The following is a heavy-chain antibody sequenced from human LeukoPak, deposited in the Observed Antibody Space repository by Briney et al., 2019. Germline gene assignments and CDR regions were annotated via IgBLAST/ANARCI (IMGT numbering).Heavy chain of an antibody. CDR1: GGTFSSYA. CDR3: ATAVTYDFWSGYAC. V-gene: IGHV1-69*13. D-gene: IGHD3-3*01. CDR2: IIPIFGTA. Sequence: ASVKVSCKASGGTFSSYAISWVRQAPGQGLEWMGGIIPIFGTANYAQKFQGRVTITADESTSTAYMELSSLRSEDTAVYYCATAVTYDFWSGYACWGQGTLVTVSS. J-gene: IGHJ4*02.